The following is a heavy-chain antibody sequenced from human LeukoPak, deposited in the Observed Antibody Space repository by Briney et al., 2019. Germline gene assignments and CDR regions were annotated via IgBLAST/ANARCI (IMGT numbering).Heavy chain of an antibody. Sequence: PSETLSLTCAVYGGSFSGYYWSWIRQPPGKGLEWIGEINHSGSTNYNPSLKSRVTISVDTSKNQFSLKLSSVTAADTAVYYCARVKGSARPYYYYYYMDVWGKGTTVTVSS. CDR1: GGSFSGYY. D-gene: IGHD6-6*01. CDR3: ARVKGSARPYYYYYYMDV. V-gene: IGHV4-34*01. CDR2: INHSGST. J-gene: IGHJ6*03.